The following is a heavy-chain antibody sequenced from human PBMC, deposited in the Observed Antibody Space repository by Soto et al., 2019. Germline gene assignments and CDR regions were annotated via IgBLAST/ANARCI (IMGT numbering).Heavy chain of an antibody. CDR1: GGSIRDYF. J-gene: IGHJ6*02. CDR3: ARDRFSQGYPAIYYYYGMDV. CDR2: IYYSGST. Sequence: SETLSLTCTVSGGSIRDYFWTWIRQPPGKGLEWIGYIYYSGSTYYNPSLKSRVTISVDTSKNQFSLKLSSVTAADTAVYYCARDRFSQGYPAIYYYYGMDVWGQGTTVTVSS. D-gene: IGHD5-18*01. V-gene: IGHV4-59*12.